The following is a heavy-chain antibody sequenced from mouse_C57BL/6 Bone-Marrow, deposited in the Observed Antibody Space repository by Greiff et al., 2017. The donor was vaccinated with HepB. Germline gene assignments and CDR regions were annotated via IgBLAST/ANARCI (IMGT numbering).Heavy chain of an antibody. D-gene: IGHD2-5*01. Sequence: DVQLQESGPGMVKPSQSLSLTCTVTGYSITSGYDWHWIRHFPGNKLEWMGYISYSGSTNYNPSLKSRISITHDTSKNHFFLKLNSVTTEDTATYYCARAGYYRNYEGYYVDYWGQGTTLTVSS. CDR2: ISYSGST. J-gene: IGHJ2*01. V-gene: IGHV3-1*01. CDR3: ARAGYYRNYEGYYVDY. CDR1: GYSITSGYD.